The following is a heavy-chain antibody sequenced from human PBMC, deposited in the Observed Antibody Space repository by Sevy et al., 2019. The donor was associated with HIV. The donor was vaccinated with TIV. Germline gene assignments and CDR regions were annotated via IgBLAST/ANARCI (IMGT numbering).Heavy chain of an antibody. D-gene: IGHD3-9*01. CDR2: INPNSGGT. J-gene: IGHJ1*01. CDR1: GYTFTGYY. Sequence: ASVKVSCKASGYTFTGYYMHWVRQAPGQGPEWMGWINPNSGGTNYARKFQGRVTMTTDTSISTAYMELSRLRSDDTAVYYCARFTTIFPAGGDFQHWGQGTLVTVSS. V-gene: IGHV1-2*02. CDR3: ARFTTIFPAGGDFQH.